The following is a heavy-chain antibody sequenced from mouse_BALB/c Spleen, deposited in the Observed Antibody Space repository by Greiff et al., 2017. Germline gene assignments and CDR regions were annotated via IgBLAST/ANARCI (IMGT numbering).Heavy chain of an antibody. D-gene: IGHD1-1*01. CDR1: GFSLTSYG. Sequence: QVQLKESGPGLVAPSQSLSITCTVSGFSLTSYGVHWVRQPPGKGLEWLGVIWAGGSTNYNSALMSRLSISKDNSKSQVFLKMNSLQTDDTAMDYCAREGDGSSPYAMDYWGQGTSVTVSS. CDR2: IWAGGST. J-gene: IGHJ4*01. V-gene: IGHV2-9*02. CDR3: AREGDGSSPYAMDY.